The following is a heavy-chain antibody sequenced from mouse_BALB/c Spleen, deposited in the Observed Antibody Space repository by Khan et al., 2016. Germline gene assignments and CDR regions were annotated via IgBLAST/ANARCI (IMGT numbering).Heavy chain of an antibody. CDR3: ARCGDDAMDY. Sequence: QVQLQQSGAELARPGASVKLSCKASGYTFTSYWMQWVKQRPGQGLEWIGAIYPGDGDTRYTQKFKGKATLTADKSSSTAYMQLSSLASEDSAGYYCARCGDDAMDYWGQGTSVTVSS. V-gene: IGHV1-87*01. CDR2: IYPGDGDT. CDR1: GYTFTSYW. J-gene: IGHJ4*01. D-gene: IGHD3-3*01.